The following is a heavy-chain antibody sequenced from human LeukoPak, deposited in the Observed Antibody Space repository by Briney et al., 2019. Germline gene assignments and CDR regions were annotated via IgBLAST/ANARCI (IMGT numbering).Heavy chain of an antibody. J-gene: IGHJ6*03. CDR2: ISYDGSNK. D-gene: IGHD3-3*01. Sequence: HPGGSLRLSCAASGFTFSSYAMHWVRQAPGKGLEWVAVISYDGSNKYYADSVKGRFTISRDNSKNTLYLQMNSLRSEDTAVYYCARGITIFGVVSNPSYYYYYMDVWGKGTTVTISS. CDR1: GFTFSSYA. CDR3: ARGITIFGVVSNPSYYYYYMDV. V-gene: IGHV3-30*04.